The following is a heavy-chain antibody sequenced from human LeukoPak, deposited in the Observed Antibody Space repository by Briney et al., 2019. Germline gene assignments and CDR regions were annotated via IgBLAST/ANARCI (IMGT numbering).Heavy chain of an antibody. D-gene: IGHD2-2*01. Sequence: GGSLRLSCAASGFTFSSYGMHWVRQAPGKGLEWVAFIGYDGSNKYYADSVKGRFTISRDNSKNTLYLQMNSLRAEDTAVYYCARGVVPSARPHYYGMDVWGQGTTVTVSS. CDR1: GFTFSSYG. V-gene: IGHV3-30*02. J-gene: IGHJ6*02. CDR2: IGYDGSNK. CDR3: ARGVVPSARPHYYGMDV.